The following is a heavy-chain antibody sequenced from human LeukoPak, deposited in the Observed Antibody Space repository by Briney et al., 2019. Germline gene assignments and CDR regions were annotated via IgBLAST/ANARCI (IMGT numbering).Heavy chain of an antibody. CDR1: GFSFSTYA. D-gene: IGHD3-9*01. Sequence: GGSLRLSCSASGFSFSTYAMHWVRQAPGKGLEYVSAISDNGGTYYVDSVKGRFTISRDNSKNTLYLQMNSLRAEDTAVYYCASRVLRYFDWFELWGQGTLVTVSS. V-gene: IGHV3-64*04. CDR3: ASRVLRYFDWFEL. CDR2: ISDNGGT. J-gene: IGHJ5*02.